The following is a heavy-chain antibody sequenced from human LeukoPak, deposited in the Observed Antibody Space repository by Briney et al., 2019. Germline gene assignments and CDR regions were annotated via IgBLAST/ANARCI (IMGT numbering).Heavy chain of an antibody. CDR3: ARDSSGRYLTSYYYYYYSMDV. Sequence: ASVKVSCKASGYTFTSYGISWVRQAPGQGLEGMGWISAYNGNTNYAQKLQGRVTMTTDTSTSTAYMELRSLRSDDTAVSYCARDSSGRYLTSYYYYYYSMDVWGKGTTVTLSS. CDR2: ISAYNGNT. V-gene: IGHV1-18*01. J-gene: IGHJ6*03. CDR1: GYTFTSYG. D-gene: IGHD6-19*01.